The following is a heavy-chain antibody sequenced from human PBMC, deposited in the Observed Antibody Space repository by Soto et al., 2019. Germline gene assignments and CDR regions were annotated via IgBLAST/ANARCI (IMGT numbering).Heavy chain of an antibody. CDR2: IIPILGIA. Sequence: SVKVSCKASGGTFSSYTISWVRQAPGQGLEWMGRIIPILGIANYAQKFQGRVTITADKSTSTAYMELSSLRSEDTAVYYCAREAADCSGGSCYSLEAFDIWGQGTMVTVSS. CDR1: GGTFSSYT. D-gene: IGHD2-15*01. J-gene: IGHJ3*02. CDR3: AREAADCSGGSCYSLEAFDI. V-gene: IGHV1-69*04.